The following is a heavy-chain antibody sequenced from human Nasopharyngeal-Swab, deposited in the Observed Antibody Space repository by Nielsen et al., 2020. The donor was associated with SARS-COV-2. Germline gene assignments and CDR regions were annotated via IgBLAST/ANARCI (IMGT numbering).Heavy chain of an antibody. CDR2: SYSGGSA. Sequence: GGSLRLSCAASGFYVSTNYVSWVRQAPGKGLEWVSVSYSGGSAYYADSVKGRFTISRDNAKNSLYLQMNSLRAEDTALYYCARVSWFGELLISDAFDIWGQGTMVTVSS. J-gene: IGHJ3*02. D-gene: IGHD3-10*01. CDR3: ARVSWFGELLISDAFDI. CDR1: GFYVSTNY. V-gene: IGHV3-53*01.